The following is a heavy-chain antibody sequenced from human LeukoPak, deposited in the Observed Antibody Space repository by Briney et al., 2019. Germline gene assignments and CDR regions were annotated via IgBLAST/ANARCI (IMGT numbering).Heavy chain of an antibody. V-gene: IGHV4-39*07. CDR3: ARRTRDRGVDY. CDR2: IHYSGDA. Sequence: SETLSLTCTVSGGSIIIDNYYWAWIRQPPGKGLEWIGSIHYSGDAYYNPSLKSRVTISVDTSNNQFSLKLNSVTAADTAMYYCARRTRDRGVDYWGQGTLVTVSS. CDR1: GGSIIIDNYY. J-gene: IGHJ4*02. D-gene: IGHD2-2*01.